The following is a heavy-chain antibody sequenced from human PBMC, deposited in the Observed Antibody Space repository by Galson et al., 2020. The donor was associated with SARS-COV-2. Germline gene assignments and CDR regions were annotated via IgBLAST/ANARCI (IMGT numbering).Heavy chain of an antibody. V-gene: IGHV3-74*01. CDR3: ARQSAMDV. Sequence: ALHGESLKISCAGSGFTFGSYWMHWVRQAPGKGLVWLSRINTHGNSTNYVDSVRGRFTISRDNAKNTRYLPMDSLRVEDKAVYYCARQSAMDVWGHGTTVTVSS. CDR2: INTHGNST. J-gene: IGHJ6*02. CDR1: GFTFGSYW.